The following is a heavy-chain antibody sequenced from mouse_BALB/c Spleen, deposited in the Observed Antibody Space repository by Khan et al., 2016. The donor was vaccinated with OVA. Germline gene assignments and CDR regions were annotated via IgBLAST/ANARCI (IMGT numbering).Heavy chain of an antibody. J-gene: IGHJ4*01. V-gene: IGHV5-6*01. D-gene: IGHD2-9*01. CDR3: TRAYYGNDYYAMDN. Sequence: EVELVESGGDLVKPGGSLKLSCAASGFNFSSYGMSWVRQTPDKRLEWVASISRGGGYTYYADSVKGRFTISRDNAKNTLYLQMSSLKSEDTAMFYCTRAYYGNDYYAMDNGGKGTSGTVSS. CDR2: ISRGGGYT. CDR1: GFNFSSYG.